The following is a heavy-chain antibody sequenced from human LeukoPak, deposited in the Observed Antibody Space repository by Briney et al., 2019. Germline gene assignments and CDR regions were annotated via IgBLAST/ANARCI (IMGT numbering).Heavy chain of an antibody. V-gene: IGHV3-48*04. Sequence: GGSLRLSCAASGFTFSDYSMNWVRQAPGKGLEWISYIGISSGNTKYADSVKGRFTISGDNAKSSLYLQMNSLRVEDTAVYYCARDHNYAFDNWGQGTLVTVSP. CDR3: ARDHNYAFDN. CDR2: IGISSGNT. CDR1: GFTFSDYS. D-gene: IGHD4-11*01. J-gene: IGHJ4*02.